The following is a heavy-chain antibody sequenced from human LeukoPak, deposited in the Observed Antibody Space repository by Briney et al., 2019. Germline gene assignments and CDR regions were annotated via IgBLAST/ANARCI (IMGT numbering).Heavy chain of an antibody. J-gene: IGHJ4*02. V-gene: IGHV3-33*08. Sequence: PGGSLRLSCAASGFTFSSYGMHWVRQAPGKGLEWVAVIWYDGSNKYYADSVKGRFTISRDTPKNTLYLQMNSLRAEDTAVYYCARDRSVRYFDYWGQGVLVTVSS. D-gene: IGHD2-15*01. CDR1: GFTFSSYG. CDR3: ARDRSVRYFDY. CDR2: IWYDGSNK.